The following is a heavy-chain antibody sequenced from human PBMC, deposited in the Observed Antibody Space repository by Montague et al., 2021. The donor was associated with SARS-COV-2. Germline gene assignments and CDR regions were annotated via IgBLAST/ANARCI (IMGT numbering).Heavy chain of an antibody. V-gene: IGHV4-59*01. CDR1: GGSISSYY. Sequence: SETLSLTCTASGGSISSYYWSWIRQPPGKGLEWIGYISYSGSTNYNPSLKSRVTMSVDTFKNHFSLKLNSVTAADTAVYYCARDGCSGGSCYYNWFDPWGQGTLITVSS. D-gene: IGHD2-15*01. J-gene: IGHJ5*02. CDR3: ARDGCSGGSCYYNWFDP. CDR2: ISYSGST.